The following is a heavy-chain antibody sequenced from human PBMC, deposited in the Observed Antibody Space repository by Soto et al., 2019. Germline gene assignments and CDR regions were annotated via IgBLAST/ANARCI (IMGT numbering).Heavy chain of an antibody. CDR3: ARRTFGVTYGMDV. CDR1: GYRFTSYW. Sequence: GESLKISFKGSGYRFTSYWIGWVRQMPGKGLEWMAIIYPGDSDTRYSPSFQGQVTISADKSISTAYLQWSSLKASDTAMYYCARRTFGVTYGMDVWGQGTTVTVSS. D-gene: IGHD3-3*01. CDR2: IYPGDSDT. J-gene: IGHJ6*02. V-gene: IGHV5-51*01.